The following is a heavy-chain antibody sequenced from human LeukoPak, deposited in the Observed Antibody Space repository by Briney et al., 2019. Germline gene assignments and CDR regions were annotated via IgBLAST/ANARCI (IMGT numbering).Heavy chain of an antibody. D-gene: IGHD3-16*01. Sequence: GGSLRLSCAASGFSFSNYGMAWVRQAPGKGLEGVSAISGTGDSTYYADSVKGRFTISRDNSKNTLYLQMNRLRAQDTAVYYSASMGGYFEYWGQGPLVTVSS. J-gene: IGHJ4*02. CDR3: ASMGGYFEY. V-gene: IGHV3-23*01. CDR2: ISGTGDST. CDR1: GFSFSNYG.